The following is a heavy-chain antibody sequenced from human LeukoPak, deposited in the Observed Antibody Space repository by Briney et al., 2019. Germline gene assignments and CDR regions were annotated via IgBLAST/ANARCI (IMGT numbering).Heavy chain of an antibody. CDR3: ARGSGYSGYDPLNWFDP. D-gene: IGHD5-12*01. CDR2: IYYSGST. CDR1: GGSISSGGYY. J-gene: IGHJ5*02. V-gene: IGHV4-31*03. Sequence: SETLSLTCTVSGGSISSGGYYWSWIRQHPGKGLEWIVYIYYSGSTYYNPSLKSRVTISVDTSKNQFSLKLSSVTAADTAVYYCARGSGYSGYDPLNWFDPWGQGTLVTVSS.